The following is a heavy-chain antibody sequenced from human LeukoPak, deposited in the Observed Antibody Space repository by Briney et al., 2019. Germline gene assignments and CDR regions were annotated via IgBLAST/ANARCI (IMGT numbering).Heavy chain of an antibody. Sequence: GGSLRLSCAASGFTFSSYSMNWVRQAPGKGLEWVSYISSSSSTIYYADSVKGRFTISRDNAKNSLYLQMNSLRAEDTAVYYCAILWFGELVDYWGQGTLVTVSS. V-gene: IGHV3-48*01. D-gene: IGHD3-10*01. CDR1: GFTFSSYS. J-gene: IGHJ4*02. CDR3: AILWFGELVDY. CDR2: ISSSSSTI.